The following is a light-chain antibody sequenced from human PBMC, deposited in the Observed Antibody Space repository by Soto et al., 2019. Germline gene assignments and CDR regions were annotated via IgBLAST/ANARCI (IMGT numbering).Light chain of an antibody. J-gene: IGKJ5*01. CDR2: DAS. CDR1: QSISSY. V-gene: IGKV1-33*01. Sequence: DIQITQSPSSLSASVGDTVSITCRASQSISSYLNWYQQKPGKAPKLLIYDASNLETGVPSRFSGSGSGTDFTFTISSLQPEDIETYDCQQYDNPTITFGQGTRLEIK. CDR3: QQYDNPTIT.